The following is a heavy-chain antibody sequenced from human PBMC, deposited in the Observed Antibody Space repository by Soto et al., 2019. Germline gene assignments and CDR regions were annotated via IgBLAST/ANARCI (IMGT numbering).Heavy chain of an antibody. CDR3: AREQGWELLNRGYYGMDV. V-gene: IGHV4-59*01. CDR2: IYYSGST. D-gene: IGHD1-26*01. CDR1: GGSISSYY. Sequence: PSETLSLTCTVSGGSISSYYCSWIRQPPWKGLEWIGYIYYSGSTNYNPSLKSRVTISVDTSKNQFSLKLSSVTAADTAVYYCAREQGWELLNRGYYGMDVWGQGTTVTVSS. J-gene: IGHJ6*02.